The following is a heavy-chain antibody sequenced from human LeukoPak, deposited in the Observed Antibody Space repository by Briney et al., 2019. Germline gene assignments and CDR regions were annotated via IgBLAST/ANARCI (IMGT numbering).Heavy chain of an antibody. V-gene: IGHV1-69*04. J-gene: IGHJ3*02. D-gene: IGHD2-8*01. CDR1: GGTFSCYA. CDR3: ARGGVENIVLMVSDQNRLAFDI. CDR2: IILILGIA. Sequence: SVKVSCKASGGTFSCYAISWVRQAPGQGLEWMGRIILILGIANYAQKFQGRVTITADKSTSTAYMELSSLRSEDTAVYYCARGGVENIVLMVSDQNRLAFDIWGQGTMVTVSS.